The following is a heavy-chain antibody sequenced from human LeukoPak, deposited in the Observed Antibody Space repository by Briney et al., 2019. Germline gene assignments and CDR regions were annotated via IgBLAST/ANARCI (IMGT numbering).Heavy chain of an antibody. D-gene: IGHD2-2*01. Sequence: SETLSLTCTVSGGSISSSSYYWGWIRQPPGKGLEWIGSIYYSGSTYYNPSLKSRVTISVDTSKNQFSLKLSSVTAADTAVYYCARRNRVVVPAASIWFDPWGQGTLVTVSS. CDR2: IYYSGST. CDR3: ARRNRVVVPAASIWFDP. CDR1: GGSISSSSYY. V-gene: IGHV4-39*07. J-gene: IGHJ5*02.